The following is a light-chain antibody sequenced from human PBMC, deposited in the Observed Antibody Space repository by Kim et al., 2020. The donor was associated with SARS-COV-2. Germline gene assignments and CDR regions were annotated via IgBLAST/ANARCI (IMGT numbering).Light chain of an antibody. Sequence: EVVLTQSPDTLSLSPGEGATLSCRASQSVNNIYLAWYQQKPGQAPRLLIYGASIRATGIPDMFSGRGSGTDFTLTISRVEPEDFAVYYCQQYARTPLTFGGGTKVDIK. CDR3: QQYARTPLT. CDR2: GAS. CDR1: QSVNNIY. V-gene: IGKV3-20*01. J-gene: IGKJ4*01.